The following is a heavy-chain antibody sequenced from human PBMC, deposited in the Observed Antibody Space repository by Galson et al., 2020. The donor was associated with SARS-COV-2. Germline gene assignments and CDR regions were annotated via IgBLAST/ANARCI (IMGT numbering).Heavy chain of an antibody. D-gene: IGHD3-10*01. Sequence: GGSLRLSCAASGFIFSNYWMSWVRQAPGKGLEWVANIRQDGNEKYYVDSVKGRFTISRDNAKNSLSLQMNSLRAEDTAVYYCARDGYYYDSGSSPVFDNWGQGTLVTVS. CDR1: GFIFSNYW. CDR3: ARDGYYYDSGSSPVFDN. CDR2: IRQDGNEK. J-gene: IGHJ4*02. V-gene: IGHV3-7*01.